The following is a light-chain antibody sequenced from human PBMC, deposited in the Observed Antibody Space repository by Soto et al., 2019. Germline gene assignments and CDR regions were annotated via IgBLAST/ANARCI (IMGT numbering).Light chain of an antibody. CDR3: QSYDSSLSALYV. J-gene: IGLJ1*01. CDR1: SSNIGAGYD. V-gene: IGLV1-40*01. CDR2: GNS. Sequence: QSVLTQPPSVSGAPGQRVTSSCTGSSSNIGAGYDVHWYQQLPGTAPKLLIYGNSNRPSGVPDRFSGSKSGTSASLAITGLQAEDEADYCCQSYDSSLSALYVFGTGTKLTVL.